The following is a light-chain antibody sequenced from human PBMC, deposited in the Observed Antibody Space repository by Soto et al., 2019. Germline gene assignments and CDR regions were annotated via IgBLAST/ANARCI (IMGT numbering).Light chain of an antibody. CDR3: GADHGSGSNFVYV. J-gene: IGLJ1*01. CDR1: SGYSNYK. CDR2: VGTGGIVG. Sequence: QPVLTQPPSASASLGASVTLTRTLSSGYSNYKVDWYQQRPGKGPRFVMRVGTGGIVGSKGDGIPDRFSVLGSGLNRYLNIKNIQEEDESDYHCGADHGSGSNFVYVFGTGTKVTVL. V-gene: IGLV9-49*01.